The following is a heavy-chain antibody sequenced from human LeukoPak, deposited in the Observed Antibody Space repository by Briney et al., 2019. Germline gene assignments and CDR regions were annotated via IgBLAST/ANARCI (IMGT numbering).Heavy chain of an antibody. CDR3: ARGDTTYYYGSGSLATFDP. Sequence: PSETLSLTCTVSGYSISSGYYWGWIRQPPGKGLEWIGSIYHSGSTYYNPSLKSRVTISVDTSKNQFSLKLSSVTAADTAVYYCARGDTTYYYGSGSLATFDPWGQGTLVTVSS. CDR1: GYSISSGYY. D-gene: IGHD3-10*01. J-gene: IGHJ5*02. CDR2: IYHSGST. V-gene: IGHV4-38-2*02.